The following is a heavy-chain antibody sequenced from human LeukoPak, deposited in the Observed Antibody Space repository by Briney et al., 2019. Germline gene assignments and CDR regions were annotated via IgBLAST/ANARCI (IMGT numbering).Heavy chain of an antibody. CDR1: GFTFSSYA. Sequence: GGSLRLSCAASGFTFSSYAMTWVRQAPGKGLECVSVISGSGGTTYYADSVKGRFTISRDNSKNTLYLQMNSLRAEDTAVYYCAQTGRRGTKVAQRPNEYSGPGT. V-gene: IGHV3-23*01. CDR2: ISGSGGTT. D-gene: IGHD1-1*01. J-gene: IGHJ4*03. CDR3: AQTGRRGTKVAQRPNEY.